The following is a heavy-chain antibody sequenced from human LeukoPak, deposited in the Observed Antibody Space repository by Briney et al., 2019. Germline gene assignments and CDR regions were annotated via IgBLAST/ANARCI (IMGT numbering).Heavy chain of an antibody. CDR1: GFTFTMYY. J-gene: IGHJ4*02. Sequence: ASAKASSEASGFTFTMYYMQWGRPAPGQRRGWMGRVNPSSGSTSYAQNFQGRVTISMDTSTNPVYMELSSLRSEDTAVYYCAREDSSGWYVFDYWGQGTLVTVSS. CDR2: VNPSSGST. D-gene: IGHD6-19*01. CDR3: AREDSSGWYVFDY. V-gene: IGHV1-46*01.